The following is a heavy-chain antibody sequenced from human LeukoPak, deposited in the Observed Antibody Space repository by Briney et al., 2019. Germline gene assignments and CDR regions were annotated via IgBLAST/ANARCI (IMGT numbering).Heavy chain of an antibody. CDR1: GGSISSYY. J-gene: IGHJ6*03. D-gene: IGHD4-17*01. CDR3: ARDFHDYGDYEGEYYYYYYMDV. V-gene: IGHV4-4*07. CDR2: IYTSGST. Sequence: SETLSLTCTVSGGSISSYYWSWIRQPAGKELEWIGRIYTSGSTNYNPSLKSRVTMSVDTSKNQFSLKLSSVTAADTAVYYCARDFHDYGDYEGEYYYYYYMDVWGKGTTVTASS.